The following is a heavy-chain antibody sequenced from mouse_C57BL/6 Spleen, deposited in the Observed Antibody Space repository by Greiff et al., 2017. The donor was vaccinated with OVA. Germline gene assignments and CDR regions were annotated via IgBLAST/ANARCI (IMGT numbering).Heavy chain of an antibody. J-gene: IGHJ2*01. Sequence: VQLQQPGAELVKPGASVKLSCKASGYTFTSYWMHWVKPRPGQGLEWIGMIHPNSGSTNYNEKFKSKATLTVDKSSSTAYMQLSSLTSEDSAVYYCARRGDYGSSLEDYWGQGTTLTVSS. CDR2: IHPNSGST. CDR1: GYTFTSYW. CDR3: ARRGDYGSSLEDY. D-gene: IGHD1-1*01. V-gene: IGHV1-64*01.